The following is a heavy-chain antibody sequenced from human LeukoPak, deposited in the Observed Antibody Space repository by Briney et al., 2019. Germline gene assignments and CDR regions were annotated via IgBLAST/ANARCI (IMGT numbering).Heavy chain of an antibody. J-gene: IGHJ6*03. CDR1: GFTFSSYA. CDR3: AKDYYYYYYMDV. CDR2: ISGSGGST. V-gene: IGHV3-23*01. Sequence: GGSLRLSCAASGFTFSSYAMSWVRQAPGKWLEWVSAISGSGGSTYYADSVKGRFTISRDNSKNTLYLQMNSLRAEDTAVYYCAKDYYYYYYMDVWGKGTTVTVSS.